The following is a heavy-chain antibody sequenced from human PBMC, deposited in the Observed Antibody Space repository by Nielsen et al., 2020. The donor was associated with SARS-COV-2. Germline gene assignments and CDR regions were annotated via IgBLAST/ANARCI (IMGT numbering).Heavy chain of an antibody. Sequence: GESLKISCAASGFTFDDYGMSWVRQAPGKGLEWVSGINWNGANTGYADSVRGRFTISRDTSKNTLYLQMDSLRAEDTAVYYCARDLIDGVVYSNYGMDVWGQGTTVTVSS. CDR1: GFTFDDYG. V-gene: IGHV3-20*04. CDR3: ARDLIDGVVYSNYGMDV. D-gene: IGHD3-3*01. CDR2: INWNGANT. J-gene: IGHJ6*02.